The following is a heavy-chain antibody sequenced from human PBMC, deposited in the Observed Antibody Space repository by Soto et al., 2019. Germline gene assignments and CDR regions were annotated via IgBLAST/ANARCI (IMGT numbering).Heavy chain of an antibody. CDR3: ARGSSSWYVSFDY. V-gene: IGHV3-74*01. CDR1: GFTFSSNW. Sequence: GGSLRLSCAASGFTFSSNWMHWVRQAPGKGLVWVSRINSDGSITSYADSVKGQFTISRDNAKNTLYLQMNSLRAEDTAVYYCARGSSSWYVSFDYWGQGALVTVSS. CDR2: INSDGSIT. J-gene: IGHJ4*02. D-gene: IGHD6-13*01.